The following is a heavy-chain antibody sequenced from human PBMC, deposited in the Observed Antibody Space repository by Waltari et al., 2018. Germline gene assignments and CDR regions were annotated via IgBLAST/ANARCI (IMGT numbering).Heavy chain of an antibody. CDR2: ISYDGSNK. D-gene: IGHD3-3*01. J-gene: IGHJ4*02. CDR3: ARDARYDFWSGLLDY. Sequence: QVQLVESGGGVVQPGRSLRLSCAASGFTFSSYAMHWVRQAPGKGLEWVAVISYDGSNKYYADSVKGRFTIARDNSKNTLYLQMNSLRAEDTAVYYCARDARYDFWSGLLDYWGQGTLVTVSS. V-gene: IGHV3-30-3*01. CDR1: GFTFSSYA.